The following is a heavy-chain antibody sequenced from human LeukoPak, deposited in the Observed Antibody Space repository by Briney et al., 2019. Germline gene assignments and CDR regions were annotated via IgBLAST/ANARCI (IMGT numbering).Heavy chain of an antibody. CDR3: ARVGDMVRRVIITDAFDI. CDR1: GYTFTSYS. D-gene: IGHD3-10*01. V-gene: IGHV1-18*01. J-gene: IGHJ3*02. Sequence: ASVQVFCKASGYTFTSYSFSWLRQAAGRGVEEMGWIIAYNCNTNYTQTLQGRVNMTTDPSTSTASMALRSLRSDDTAVYYCARVGDMVRRVIITDAFDIWGQETMVTVSS. CDR2: IIAYNCNT.